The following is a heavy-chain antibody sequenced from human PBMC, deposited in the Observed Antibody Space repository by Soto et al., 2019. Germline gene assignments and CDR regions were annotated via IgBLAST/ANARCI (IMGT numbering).Heavy chain of an antibody. V-gene: IGHV3-33*06. CDR3: AKESRYSDYVRAFDI. CDR1: GFPFSSYG. CDR2: MWYDGSNK. J-gene: IGHJ3*02. Sequence: GGSLRLSCAVSGFPFSSYGMHWVRQAPGKGLEWVAVMWYDGSNKYYADSVKGRFTISRDNSKKTLYLQMNSLRAEDTAVYYCAKESRYSDYVRAFDIWGQGTMVTVSS. D-gene: IGHD5-12*01.